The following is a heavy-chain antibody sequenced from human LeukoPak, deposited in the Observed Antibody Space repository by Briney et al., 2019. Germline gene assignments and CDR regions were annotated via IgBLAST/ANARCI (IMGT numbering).Heavy chain of an antibody. CDR1: GYTFTSYG. CDR2: ISAYNGNT. J-gene: IGHJ6*03. CDR3: ARGPISSWYYYYYMDV. Sequence: ASVKVSCKASGYTFTSYGISWVRQAPGQGLEWMGWISAYNGNTNYAQKLQGRVTMTTDTSTSTAYMELRSLRSDDTAVCYCARGPISSWYYYYYMDVWGKGTTVTVSS. V-gene: IGHV1-18*01. D-gene: IGHD6-13*01.